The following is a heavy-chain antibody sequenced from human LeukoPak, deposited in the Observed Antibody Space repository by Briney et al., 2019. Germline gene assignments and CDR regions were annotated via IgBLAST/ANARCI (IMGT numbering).Heavy chain of an antibody. CDR1: GFTFSSYW. V-gene: IGHV3-7*01. D-gene: IGHD3-9*01. Sequence: GGSLRLSCAASGFTFSSYWMSWVRQAPGKGLEWVANIKQDGSEKYYVDSVKGRFTISRDNAKNSLYLQMNSLRAEDTAVYCCARDKWYYDILTGYPLDYWGQGTLVTVSS. CDR3: ARDKWYYDILTGYPLDY. CDR2: IKQDGSEK. J-gene: IGHJ4*02.